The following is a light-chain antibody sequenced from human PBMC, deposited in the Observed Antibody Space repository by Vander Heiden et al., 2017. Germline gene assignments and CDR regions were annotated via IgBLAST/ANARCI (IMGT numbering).Light chain of an antibody. Sequence: SALPQPASAAAPPGQAITIPCSGTSSDIGAYNYVSWFQQHPDKAPKLIIYDVSIRPSGVSNRFSGSKSGNTASLTISGLLPEDEADYFCSSYTSTSTLYVFGTGTKVTVL. CDR2: DVS. CDR1: SSDIGAYNY. J-gene: IGLJ1*01. V-gene: IGLV2-14*01. CDR3: SSYTSTSTLYV.